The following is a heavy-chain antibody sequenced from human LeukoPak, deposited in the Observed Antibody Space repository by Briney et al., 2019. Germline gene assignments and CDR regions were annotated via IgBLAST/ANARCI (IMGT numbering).Heavy chain of an antibody. CDR2: ISWNSGSI. J-gene: IGHJ3*02. V-gene: IGHV3-9*01. CDR3: AKPLTAMVTSDAFDI. D-gene: IGHD5-18*01. Sequence: GGSLRLSCAASGFTFSSYSMNWVRQAPGKGLEWVSGISWNSGSIGYADSVKGRFTISRDNAKNSLYLQMNSLRAEDTALYYCAKPLTAMVTSDAFDIWGQGTMVTVSS. CDR1: GFTFSSYS.